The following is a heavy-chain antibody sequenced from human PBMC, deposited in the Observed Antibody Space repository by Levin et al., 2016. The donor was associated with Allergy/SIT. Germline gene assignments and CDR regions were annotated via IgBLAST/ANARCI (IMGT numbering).Heavy chain of an antibody. J-gene: IGHJ4*02. D-gene: IGHD3-10*01. CDR3: ARTAGMVRGVIITH. CDR2: ISSDGRDK. V-gene: IGHV3-30*03. CDR1: GFSISNYG. Sequence: GESLKISCAASGFSISNYGMHWVRQAPGKGLEWVAIISSDGRDKDYADSVKGRFTISRDNSKNTLYLQMNSLRAEDTAVYYCARTAGMVRGVIITHWGQGTLVTVSS.